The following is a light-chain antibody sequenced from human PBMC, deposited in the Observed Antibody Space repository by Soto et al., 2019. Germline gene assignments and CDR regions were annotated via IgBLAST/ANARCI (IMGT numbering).Light chain of an antibody. V-gene: IGLV2-23*03. CDR3: CSYAGSSTFVWI. J-gene: IGLJ2*01. Sequence: QSALTQPASVSGSPGQSITISCTGTSSDVGSYNLVSRYQQHPGKAPKLMIYEGSKRPSGVSNRFSGSKSGNTASLTISGLQAEDEADYYCCSYAGSSTFVWIFGGGTQLTVL. CDR2: EGS. CDR1: SSDVGSYNL.